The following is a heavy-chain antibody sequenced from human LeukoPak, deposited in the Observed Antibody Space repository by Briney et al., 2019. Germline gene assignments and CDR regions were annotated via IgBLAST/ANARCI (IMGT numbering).Heavy chain of an antibody. J-gene: IGHJ4*02. D-gene: IGHD6-25*01. CDR1: GFIFSAYE. Sequence: GGSLRLSCAASGFIFSAYELNWVRQSPGKGLGWISYISTSGSTIYYADSAKGRFTISRDNAKSSLYLQMNSLRVEDTAVYYCARGGAAIMYWGQGALVTVSS. CDR3: ARGGAAIMY. CDR2: ISTSGSTI. V-gene: IGHV3-48*03.